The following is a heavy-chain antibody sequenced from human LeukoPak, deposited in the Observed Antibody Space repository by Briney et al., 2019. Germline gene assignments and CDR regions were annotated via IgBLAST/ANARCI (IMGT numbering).Heavy chain of an antibody. CDR2: IYYSGST. Sequence: SETLSLTCTVSGGSITSSSYYWGWIRQPPGKGLEWIGSIYYSGSTYYNPSLKSRVTISVDTSKNPFSLKLSSVTAADTAVYYCTIPPLPWPSYYYYYMDVWGNGTTVTVSS. CDR3: TIPPLPWPSYYYYYMDV. D-gene: IGHD2-21*01. V-gene: IGHV4-39*07. J-gene: IGHJ6*03. CDR1: GGSITSSSYY.